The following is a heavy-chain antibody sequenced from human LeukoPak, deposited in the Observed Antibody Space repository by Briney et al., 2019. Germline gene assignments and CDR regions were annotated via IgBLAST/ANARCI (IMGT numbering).Heavy chain of an antibody. J-gene: IGHJ3*02. CDR2: INPSGGGT. V-gene: IGHV1-46*01. CDR1: GYTFTTYY. CDR3: ARGRVTATDGFDI. Sequence: ASVNVSCKASGYTFTTYYMHWVRQAPGQGLVWMGLINPSGGGTRYAQKFQGRVTMTRDTSTSTVYMELSSLRSEDTAVYYCARGRVTATDGFDIWGQGTTVIVSS. D-gene: IGHD2-21*02.